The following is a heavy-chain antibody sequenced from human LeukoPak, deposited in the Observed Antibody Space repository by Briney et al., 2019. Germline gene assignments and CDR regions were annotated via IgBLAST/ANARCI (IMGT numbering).Heavy chain of an antibody. D-gene: IGHD3-10*01. V-gene: IGHV3-30*19. J-gene: IGHJ6*03. CDR2: ISHDGTND. CDR3: VGSPTYYYMDV. CDR1: GFTFSSYG. Sequence: GGSLRLSCAASGFTFSSYGMHWVRQAPGKGLEWVTVISHDGTNDYYRDSVKGRFTISRGNSKNSVVLQMNNLSPDDTAVYFCVGSPTYYYMDVWGKGTTVTVSS.